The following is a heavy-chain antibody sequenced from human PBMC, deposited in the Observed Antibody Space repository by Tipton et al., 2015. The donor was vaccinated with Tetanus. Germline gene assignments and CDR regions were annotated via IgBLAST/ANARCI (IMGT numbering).Heavy chain of an antibody. CDR2: ISYSGST. CDR3: ARGGSYHTPPGY. CDR1: GGSISSYY. Sequence: TLSLTCTVSGGSISSYYWTWIRQPPGRGLEWIGYISYSGSTYYNPSLKSRVTISVDTSKNQFSLKLSSVTAADTAVYYCARGGSYHTPPGYWGQGTLVTVSP. V-gene: IGHV4-59*12. J-gene: IGHJ4*02. D-gene: IGHD1-26*01.